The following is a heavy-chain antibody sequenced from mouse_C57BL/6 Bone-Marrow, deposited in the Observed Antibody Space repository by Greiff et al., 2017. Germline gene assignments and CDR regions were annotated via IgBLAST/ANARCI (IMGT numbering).Heavy chain of an antibody. CDR2: IHPNSGST. Sequence: QVQLQQPGAELVKPGASVKLSCKASGYTFTSYWMHWVKQRPGQGLEWIGMIHPNSGSTNYNEKFKSKATLTVDKSSSTAYMQLSSLTSEDSAVYYCARWGIYGSSYPFDYWGQGTTLTVSS. CDR1: GYTFTSYW. D-gene: IGHD1-1*01. V-gene: IGHV1-64*01. J-gene: IGHJ2*01. CDR3: ARWGIYGSSYPFDY.